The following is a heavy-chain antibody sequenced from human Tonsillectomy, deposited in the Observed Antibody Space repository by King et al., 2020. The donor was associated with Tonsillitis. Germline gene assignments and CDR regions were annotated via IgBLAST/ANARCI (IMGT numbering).Heavy chain of an antibody. V-gene: IGHV1-69*01. Sequence: VQLGESGAEVKKPGSSVKVSCKASGGTFSSYAISWVRQAPGQGLEWMGGIIPIFGTANYGQKFQGRVTITADESTSTAYMELSSLRSEDTAVYYCAKSIAARNYYYYGMDVWGQGTTVTVSS. D-gene: IGHD6-6*01. J-gene: IGHJ6*02. CDR2: IIPIFGTA. CDR3: AKSIAARNYYYYGMDV. CDR1: GGTFSSYA.